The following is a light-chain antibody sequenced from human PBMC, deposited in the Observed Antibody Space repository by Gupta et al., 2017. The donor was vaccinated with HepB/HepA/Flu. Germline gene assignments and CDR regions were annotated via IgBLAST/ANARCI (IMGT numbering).Light chain of an antibody. J-gene: IGLJ1*01. CDR3: AAREDSRNSYV. CDR2: RNN. CDR1: SSTIGSNN. V-gene: IGLV1-44*01. Sequence: SVLTQPPSASRAPGQRVTLSCSGSSSTIGSNNLNWYQQHTGAAPILLMYRNNQRRSGVPDRFSGAKSGTSASLPISWLQAEDEADYYCAAREDSRNSYVFGGGTKVTVL.